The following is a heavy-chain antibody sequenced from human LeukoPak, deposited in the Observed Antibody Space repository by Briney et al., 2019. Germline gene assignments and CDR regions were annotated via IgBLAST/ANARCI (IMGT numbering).Heavy chain of an antibody. CDR2: ISGSGGST. V-gene: IGHV3-23*01. D-gene: IGHD2-2*01. Sequence: PGGSLRLSCAASGFTFSSYAMSWVRQAPGKGLEWVSAISGSGGSTYYADSVKGRFTISRDNSKNTLYLQMNSLRAEDTAVYYCAKVSSDIVVVPAAMGGYYYYMDVWGKGTTVTISS. J-gene: IGHJ6*03. CDR3: AKVSSDIVVVPAAMGGYYYYMDV. CDR1: GFTFSSYA.